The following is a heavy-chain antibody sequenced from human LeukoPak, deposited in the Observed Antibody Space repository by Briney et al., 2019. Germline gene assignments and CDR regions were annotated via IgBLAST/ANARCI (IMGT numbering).Heavy chain of an antibody. CDR2: INHSGST. V-gene: IGHV4-34*01. CDR1: GGSFSGYY. Sequence: SETLSLTCAVYGGSFSGYYWSWIRQPPGKGLEWIGEINHSGSTNYNPSLKSRVTISVDTSKNQFSLKLSSVTAADTAVYYCAGNSRFDPWGQGTLVTVSS. J-gene: IGHJ5*02. D-gene: IGHD2/OR15-2a*01. CDR3: AGNSRFDP.